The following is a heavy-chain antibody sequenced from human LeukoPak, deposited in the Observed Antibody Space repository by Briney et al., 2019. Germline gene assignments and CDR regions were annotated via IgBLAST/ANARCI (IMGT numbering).Heavy chain of an antibody. D-gene: IGHD5-12*01. CDR2: ISYDGSNK. V-gene: IGHV3-30*18. CDR1: GFTFSSYG. CDR3: AKDRRDGGYPYYFDY. Sequence: GRSLRLSCAASGFTFSSYGMHWVRQAPGKGLEWVAVISYDGSNKYYADSVKGRFTISRDNSKNTLYLQMNSLRAGDTAVYYCAKDRRDGGYPYYFDYWGQGTLVTVSS. J-gene: IGHJ4*02.